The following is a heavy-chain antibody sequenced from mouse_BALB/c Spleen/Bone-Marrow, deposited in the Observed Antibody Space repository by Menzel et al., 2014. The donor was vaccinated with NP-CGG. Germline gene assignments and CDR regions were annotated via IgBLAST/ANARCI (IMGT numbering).Heavy chain of an antibody. V-gene: IGHV1-67*01. Sequence: QVQLKESGPELVRPGVSVKISCKGSGYTFTDYAMHWVKQSHAKSLEWIGVISTYYGNTNYNQKFKGKATMTVDKSSSTAYMELARLTSEDSAIYYCARESAYYGYFDHWGQGTTLTVSS. D-gene: IGHD1-1*01. CDR3: ARESAYYGYFDH. CDR2: ISTYYGNT. CDR1: GYTFTDYA. J-gene: IGHJ2*01.